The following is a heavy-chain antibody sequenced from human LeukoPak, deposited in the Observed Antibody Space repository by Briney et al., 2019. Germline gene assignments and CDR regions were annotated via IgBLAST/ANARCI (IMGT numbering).Heavy chain of an antibody. D-gene: IGHD5-12*01. J-gene: IGHJ4*02. CDR3: AKDRPTWPIDY. CDR2: IYNSGST. V-gene: IGHV3-53*01. CDR1: GFTVSNNY. Sequence: GGSLRLSCAASGFTVSNNYMSWVRQAPGKGLEWVSIIYNSGSTYSADSVQGRFTISRDNSKNTMYLQMNSLRAEDTAVYYCAKDRPTWPIDYWGQGTLVTVSS.